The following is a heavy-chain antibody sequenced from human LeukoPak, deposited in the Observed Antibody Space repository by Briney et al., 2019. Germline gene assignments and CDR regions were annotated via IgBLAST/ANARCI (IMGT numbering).Heavy chain of an antibody. V-gene: IGHV3-7*01. CDR1: GFTFSSHW. J-gene: IGHJ5*02. CDR3: ARDPREDWGSEYSFFDP. Sequence: GGSLRLSCAASGFTFSSHWMSWVRQAPGKGLEWVANIKQDGSEKHYVDSVKGRFTISRGNAKNSLYLQMNSLRAEDTAVYYCARDPREDWGSEYSFFDPWGQGTLVTVSS. CDR2: IKQDGSEK. D-gene: IGHD5-18*01.